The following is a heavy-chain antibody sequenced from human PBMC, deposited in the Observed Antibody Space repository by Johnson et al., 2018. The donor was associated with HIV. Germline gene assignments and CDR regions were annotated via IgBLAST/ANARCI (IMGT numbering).Heavy chain of an antibody. Sequence: VQLVESGGGVVRPGGSLRLSCAASGFTLDDYGMSWVRQAPGKGLEWVAGVSWDGGRTAYADSVNGRFTMSRDNAKNTLYLQMNSLRAEDTTLYYCAGGSLGYQNIHDPFDIWGQGTMVTVSS. J-gene: IGHJ3*02. D-gene: IGHD3-16*01. V-gene: IGHV3-20*04. CDR1: GFTLDDYG. CDR3: AGGSLGYQNIHDPFDI. CDR2: VSWDGGRT.